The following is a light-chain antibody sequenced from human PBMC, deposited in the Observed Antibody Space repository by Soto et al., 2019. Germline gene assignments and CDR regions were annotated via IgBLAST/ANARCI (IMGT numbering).Light chain of an antibody. V-gene: IGKV3-20*01. CDR1: QSVSSNK. CDR3: QQYGSSPPGIT. J-gene: IGKJ5*01. Sequence: ETVLTQPPATVSLSPGDRATLPCRASQSVSSNKLAWYQQKPGQAPRLLIYGASSRATGIPDRFSGSGSGTDFTLTISRLEPEDFAVYYCQQYGSSPPGITFGQGTRLEIK. CDR2: GAS.